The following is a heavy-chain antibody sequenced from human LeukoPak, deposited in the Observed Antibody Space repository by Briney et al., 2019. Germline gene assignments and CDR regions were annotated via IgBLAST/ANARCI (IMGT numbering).Heavy chain of an antibody. D-gene: IGHD4-23*01. CDR2: IYYSGST. J-gene: IGHJ6*02. Sequence: PSETLSLTCTVSGGSISSYYWSWIRQPPGKGLEWIGYIYYSGSTNYNPSLKSRVTISVDTSKNQFSLKLSSVTAADTAVYYCARRGSNYYYYYGMDVWGRGTTVTVSS. V-gene: IGHV4-59*08. CDR1: GGSISSYY. CDR3: ARRGSNYYYYYGMDV.